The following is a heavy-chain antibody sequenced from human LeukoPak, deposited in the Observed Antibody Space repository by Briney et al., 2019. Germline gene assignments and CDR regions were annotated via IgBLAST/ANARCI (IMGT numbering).Heavy chain of an antibody. CDR1: GFTFSSYS. V-gene: IGHV3-21*01. J-gene: IGHJ3*02. CDR3: ARDMQYYYGSGSYRGHAFDI. D-gene: IGHD3-10*01. Sequence: PGGSLRLSCAASGFTFSSYSMNWVRQAPGKGLEWVSSISGSSSYIYYADSVKGRFTISRDNAKNSLNLQMNSLRGEDTAVYYCARDMQYYYGSGSYRGHAFDIWGQGTMVTVSS. CDR2: ISGSSSYI.